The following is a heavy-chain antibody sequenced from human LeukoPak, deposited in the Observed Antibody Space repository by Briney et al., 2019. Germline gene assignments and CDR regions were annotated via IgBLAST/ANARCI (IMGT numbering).Heavy chain of an antibody. V-gene: IGHV3-30*18. D-gene: IGHD2-15*01. CDR3: AKDRGYCSGGSCYMGFYFDY. CDR1: GFTFSSYG. Sequence: GGSLRLSCAASGFTFSSYGMHWVRQAPGKGLEWVAVISYDGSNKFYPDSVKGRFTISRDNSKNTLYLQMSSLRAEDRAVYYCAKDRGYCSGGSCYMGFYFDYWGQGTLVTVSS. J-gene: IGHJ4*02. CDR2: ISYDGSNK.